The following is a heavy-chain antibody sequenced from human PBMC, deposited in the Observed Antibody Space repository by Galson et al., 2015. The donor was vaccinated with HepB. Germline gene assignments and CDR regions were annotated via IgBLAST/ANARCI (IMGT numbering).Heavy chain of an antibody. CDR3: AKDFRIVGPTAFDY. D-gene: IGHD1-26*01. CDR1: GFTFSNYG. Sequence: SLRLSCAASGFTFSNYGMHWVRQAPGKGLEWVAVISYDGNNKYYADSVKGRFTISRDNAKNTLHLQMNSLRAEDTAVYYCAKDFRIVGPTAFDYWGQGTLVTVSS. J-gene: IGHJ4*02. V-gene: IGHV3-30*18. CDR2: ISYDGNNK.